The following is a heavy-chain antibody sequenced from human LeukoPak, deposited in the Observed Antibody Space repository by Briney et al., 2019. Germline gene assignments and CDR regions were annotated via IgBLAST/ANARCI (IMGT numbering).Heavy chain of an antibody. V-gene: IGHV1-3*01. D-gene: IGHD5-18*01. J-gene: IGHJ4*02. CDR1: GYTFSTYA. CDR3: ARTTAMVTIFDY. Sequence: ASVKVSCKASGYTFSTYAMHWVRQAPGQRLEWMGWINAGNGNTKYSQKFQGRVTITRDTSASTAYMELSSLRSEDTAVYYCARTTAMVTIFDYWGQGTLVTVSS. CDR2: INAGNGNT.